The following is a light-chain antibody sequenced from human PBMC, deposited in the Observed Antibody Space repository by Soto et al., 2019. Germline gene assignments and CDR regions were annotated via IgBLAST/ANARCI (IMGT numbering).Light chain of an antibody. CDR2: GAS. J-gene: IGKJ1*01. V-gene: IGKV3-15*01. Sequence: EIVMTQSPATLXVSPGERATLSXXASQSVSSNLAWFQQKPGQVPRLLIYGASTRATGVPARFSGSGSGTEFTLTISSLQSEDFAIYYCQQYNNWAKTFGQGTKVDI. CDR1: QSVSSN. CDR3: QQYNNWAKT.